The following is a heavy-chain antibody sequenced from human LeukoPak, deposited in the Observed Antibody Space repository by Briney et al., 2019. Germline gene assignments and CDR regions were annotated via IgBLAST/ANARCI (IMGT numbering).Heavy chain of an antibody. J-gene: IGHJ4*02. V-gene: IGHV3-30*18. CDR1: GFTFSSYG. CDR3: AKATYDSSGFDY. CDR2: ISYDGSNK. D-gene: IGHD3-22*01. Sequence: GGSLRLSCAASGFTFSSYGMHWGRQAPGKGLEWVAVISYDGSNKYYADSVKGRFTISKDNSKNTLYLQMNSLRAEDTAVYYCAKATYDSSGFDYWGQGTLVTVSS.